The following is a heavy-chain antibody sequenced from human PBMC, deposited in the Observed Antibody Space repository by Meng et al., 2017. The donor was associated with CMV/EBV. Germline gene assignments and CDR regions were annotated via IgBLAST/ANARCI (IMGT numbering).Heavy chain of an antibody. CDR3: VRDGDSSNWPLDY. D-gene: IGHD6-13*01. V-gene: IGHV3-30*03. Sequence: QGHLACSGGGVVQPGRSLRLSCAVSGFMFSDYGMHWVRQAPGKAPEWVAFILKDGSDKFYRDSVKGRFTISRDPGKNTLYLQMDSLGPEDTAIYYCVRDGDSSNWPLDYWGQGTLVTVSS. J-gene: IGHJ4*02. CDR2: ILKDGSDK. CDR1: GFMFSDYG.